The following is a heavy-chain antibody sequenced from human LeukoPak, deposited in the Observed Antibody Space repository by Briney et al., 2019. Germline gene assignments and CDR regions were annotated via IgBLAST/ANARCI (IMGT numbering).Heavy chain of an antibody. V-gene: IGHV3-21*01. CDR3: ARERGAYYDFWSRPGGGMDV. Sequence: PGGSLRLSCAASGFTFSSYSMNWVRQAPGKGLEWVSSISSSSYIYYADSVKGRFTISRDNAKNSLYLQMNSLRAEDTAVYYCARERGAYYDFWSRPGGGMDVWGQGTTVTVSS. D-gene: IGHD3-3*01. J-gene: IGHJ6*02. CDR2: ISSSSYI. CDR1: GFTFSSYS.